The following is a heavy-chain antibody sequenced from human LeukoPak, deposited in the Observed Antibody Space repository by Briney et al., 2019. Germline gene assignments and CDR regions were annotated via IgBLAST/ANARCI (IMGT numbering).Heavy chain of an antibody. CDR3: ARTPGSAYYPYYYMDV. J-gene: IGHJ6*03. CDR1: GGSISTYY. CDR2: IYYSGST. D-gene: IGHD6-19*01. Sequence: SETLSLTCTVSGGSISTYYWSWVRQPPGKGLEWIGYIYYSGSTNYNPSLKSGVTISVDTSKNQFSLNLNSVTAADTAEYFCARTPGSAYYPYYYMDVWGKGTTVTVSS. V-gene: IGHV4-59*01.